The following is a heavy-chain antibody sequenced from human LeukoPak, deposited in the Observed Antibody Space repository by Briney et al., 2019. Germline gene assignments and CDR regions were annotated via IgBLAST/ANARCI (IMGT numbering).Heavy chain of an antibody. D-gene: IGHD2-2*01. CDR1: GYSISSGYY. Sequence: SETLSLTCTVSGYSISSGYYWGWIRQPPGKGLEWIGSIYHSGSTYYNPSLKSRVTISVDTSKNQFSLKLSSVTAADTAVYYCAKDRKIVVVPAAIYGYWGQGTLVTVSS. CDR3: AKDRKIVVVPAAIYGY. J-gene: IGHJ4*02. V-gene: IGHV4-38-2*02. CDR2: IYHSGST.